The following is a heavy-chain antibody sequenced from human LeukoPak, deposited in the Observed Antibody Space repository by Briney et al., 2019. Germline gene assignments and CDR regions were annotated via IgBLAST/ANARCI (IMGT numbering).Heavy chain of an antibody. V-gene: IGHV3-23*01. CDR3: ARVDIGSGTYYRYYYYMDV. Sequence: GGSLRLSCAASGFTFSSYAMSWVRQAPGKGLEWVSGTSGGGGSTYYAGSVKGRFTISRDNSRNTLYLQMNSLRAEDTAVYYCARVDIGSGTYYRYYYYMDVWGTGTTVTVSS. CDR2: TSGGGGST. D-gene: IGHD3-10*01. J-gene: IGHJ6*03. CDR1: GFTFSSYA.